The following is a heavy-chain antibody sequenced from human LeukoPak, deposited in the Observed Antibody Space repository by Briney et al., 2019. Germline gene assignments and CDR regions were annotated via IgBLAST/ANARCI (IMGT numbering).Heavy chain of an antibody. CDR1: GFTFSSYW. D-gene: IGHD1-26*01. Sequence: PGGSLRLSCAASGFTFSSYWMHWVRQAPGKGLVWVSRIDTDGSITNYADSARSRFTISRDNARNNLYLQMNSLRAEDTAVYYCVRDLGGRYGYWGQGTLVTVSS. J-gene: IGHJ4*02. CDR3: VRDLGGRYGY. CDR2: IDTDGSIT. V-gene: IGHV3-74*01.